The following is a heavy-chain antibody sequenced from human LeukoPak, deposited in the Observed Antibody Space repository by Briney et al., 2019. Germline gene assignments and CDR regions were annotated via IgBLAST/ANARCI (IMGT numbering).Heavy chain of an antibody. Sequence: ASVKVSCKASGYTFTSYGISWVRQAPGQGLEWMGWISAHNGNTNYAQKLQGRVTMTTDTSTSTAYMELRSLRSDDTAVYYCARDSPPITMVRGVIITVDNWFDPWGQGTLVTVSS. V-gene: IGHV1-18*01. CDR3: ARDSPPITMVRGVIITVDNWFDP. D-gene: IGHD3-10*01. CDR2: ISAHNGNT. CDR1: GYTFTSYG. J-gene: IGHJ5*02.